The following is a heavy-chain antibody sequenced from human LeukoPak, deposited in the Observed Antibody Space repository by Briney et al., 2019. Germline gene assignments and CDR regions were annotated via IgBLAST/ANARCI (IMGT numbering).Heavy chain of an antibody. CDR3: AREKGTGYKHSPGMSCFDP. Sequence: PSETLSLTCAVYGGSFSGYYRSWIRQPPGKGLEWIAVINHGGSTNYNPYLKSGVTTPVDTTKNQFSLKLSSVTAADAAVYYCAREKGTGYKHSPGMSCFDPWGQGTLVNVSS. CDR2: INHGGST. V-gene: IGHV4-34*01. CDR1: GGSFSGYY. J-gene: IGHJ5*02. D-gene: IGHD1-14*01.